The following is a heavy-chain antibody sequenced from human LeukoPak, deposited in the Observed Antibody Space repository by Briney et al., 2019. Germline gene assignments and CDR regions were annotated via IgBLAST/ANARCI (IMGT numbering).Heavy chain of an antibody. CDR2: IYYSGST. D-gene: IGHD3-10*01. CDR3: ARELVGFGALDY. CDR1: GGSISRGDYY. V-gene: IGHV4-30-4*08. Sequence: SETRSLTCTVAGGSISRGDYYWSWIRQPPVKGLEWIGYIYYSGSTYYNPSLKSRVTISVDTSKNQFSLKLSSVTAADTAVYYCARELVGFGALDYCGQGTLVTVSS. J-gene: IGHJ4*02.